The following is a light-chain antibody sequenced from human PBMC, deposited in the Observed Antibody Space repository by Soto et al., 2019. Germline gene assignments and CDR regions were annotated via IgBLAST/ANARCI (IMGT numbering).Light chain of an antibody. CDR1: QTISSW. CDR2: KAS. CDR3: QHYNSYSEA. V-gene: IGKV1-5*03. Sequence: DLQMTQSPSTLSGSVGDRVTITCRASQTISSWLAWYQQKPGKAPKLLIYKASTLKSGVPSRFSGSGSGTEFTLTISSLQPDDCATYYCQHYNSYSEAFGQGTKVDI. J-gene: IGKJ1*01.